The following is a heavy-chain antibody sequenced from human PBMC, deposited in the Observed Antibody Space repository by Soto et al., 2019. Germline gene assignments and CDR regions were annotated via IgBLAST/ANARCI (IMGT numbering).Heavy chain of an antibody. CDR3: ARSPVPTGTTLFYFDY. CDR1: GYTFTTHF. D-gene: IGHD1-1*01. V-gene: IGHV1-46*01. Sequence: QVQLVQSGAEVKKPGASVKISCKASGYTFTTHFMLWVRQAPGQGLDWMGIIDPSAGSTTYAQNFQGRVIMPRFTSTSAIYMELRSLRSADTAVYYCARSPVPTGTTLFYFDYWGQGTLVTVSS. J-gene: IGHJ4*02. CDR2: IDPSAGST.